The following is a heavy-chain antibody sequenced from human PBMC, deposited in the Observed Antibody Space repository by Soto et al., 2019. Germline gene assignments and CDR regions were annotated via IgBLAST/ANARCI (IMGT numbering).Heavy chain of an antibody. V-gene: IGHV4-4*09. J-gene: IGHJ6*03. CDR3: ARTLDYGHMDV. Sequence: SETLSLTCTVSGDSVRNQYWSWIRRPPGRGLEWIGYIYRSGSTKYNPSLKSRLNISVDTSKNQFSLKLSSVTAADTAVYYCARTLDYGHMDVWGKGTTVTVS. CDR2: IYRSGST. CDR1: GDSVRNQY. D-gene: IGHD3-16*01.